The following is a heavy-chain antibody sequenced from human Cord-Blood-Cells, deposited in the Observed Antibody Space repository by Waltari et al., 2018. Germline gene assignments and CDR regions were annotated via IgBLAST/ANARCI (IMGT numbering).Heavy chain of an antibody. CDR3: ARIRRSSSWYKDDAFYI. CDR1: GFSLSNARMG. V-gene: IGHV2-26*01. D-gene: IGHD6-13*01. J-gene: IGHJ3*02. Sequence: QVTLKESGPVLVKPTETLTLTCTVSGFSLSNARMGVSWIRQPPGKALEWLAHIFSNDEKSYSKTLKSRLTISKDTSKSQVVLTMTNMDPVDTATYYCARIRRSSSWYKDDAFYIWGQGTMVTVSS. CDR2: IFSNDEK.